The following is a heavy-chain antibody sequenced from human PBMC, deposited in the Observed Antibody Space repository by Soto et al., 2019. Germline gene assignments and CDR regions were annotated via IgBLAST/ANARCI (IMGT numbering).Heavy chain of an antibody. CDR1: GVTFRSFG. Sequence: PGGSLRLSCAVSGVTFRSFGMHCVRQAPGKRLEWVTFISYDGGNTYYADSVRGRFTISRDNAKNTLFLQMNSLTAEDTAVYYCAIGDSNRIPDGFNIWAQGTMVTVSS. CDR2: ISYDGGNT. CDR3: AIGDSNRIPDGFNI. V-gene: IGHV3-30*03. J-gene: IGHJ3*02. D-gene: IGHD2-21*01.